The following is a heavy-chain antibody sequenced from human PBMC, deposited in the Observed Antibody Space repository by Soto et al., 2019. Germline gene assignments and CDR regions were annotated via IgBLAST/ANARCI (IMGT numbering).Heavy chain of an antibody. CDR1: GFTFSSYA. Sequence: GGSLRLSCAASGFTFSSYAMHWVRQAPGKGLEWVAVISYDGSNKYYADSVKGRFTISRDNSKNTLYLQMNSLRAEDTAVYYCARDDRRYCSGGSCYSIVGKYYYYGMDVWGQGTTVTVSS. CDR3: ARDDRRYCSGGSCYSIVGKYYYYGMDV. J-gene: IGHJ6*02. D-gene: IGHD2-15*01. V-gene: IGHV3-30-3*01. CDR2: ISYDGSNK.